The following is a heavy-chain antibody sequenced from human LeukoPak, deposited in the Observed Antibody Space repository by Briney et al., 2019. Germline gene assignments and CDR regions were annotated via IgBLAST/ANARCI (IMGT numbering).Heavy chain of an antibody. Sequence: GGSLRLSCAASGFTFSSYSMNWVRQAPGKGLEWVSSISSSSSYIYYADSVKGRFTISRDNAKNSLYLQMNSMRAEDTAVYYCASTGVTIFGVAEPDAFDIWGQGTMVTVSS. CDR1: GFTFSSYS. CDR2: ISSSSSYI. D-gene: IGHD3-3*01. J-gene: IGHJ3*02. CDR3: ASTGVTIFGVAEPDAFDI. V-gene: IGHV3-21*01.